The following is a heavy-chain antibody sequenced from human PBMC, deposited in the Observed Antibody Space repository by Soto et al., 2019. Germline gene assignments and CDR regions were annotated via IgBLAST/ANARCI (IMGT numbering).Heavy chain of an antibody. V-gene: IGHV1-3*01. Sequence: QVQLVQSGAEVKKPGASVKVSCKASGYTFTSYAMHWVRQAPGQRLEWMGWINAGNGNTKYSQKFQGRVTITRDTAASTAYMELSSLRYEDTAVYYCAIGLYYDYVWVSYRNWYAPWGQETLVTVSS. CDR2: INAGNGNT. J-gene: IGHJ5*02. CDR1: GYTFTSYA. CDR3: AIGLYYDYVWVSYRNWYAP. D-gene: IGHD3-16*02.